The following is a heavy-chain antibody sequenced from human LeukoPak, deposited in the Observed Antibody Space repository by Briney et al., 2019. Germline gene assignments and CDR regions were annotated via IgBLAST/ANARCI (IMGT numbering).Heavy chain of an antibody. Sequence: GGSLRLSCAASGFTFSSYGMHWVRQAPGKGLEWVAVISYDGSNKYYADSVKGRFTISRDNSKNTLYLQMNSLRAEDTAVYYCAILAVAGGPFDYWGQGTLVTVSS. CDR3: AILAVAGGPFDY. V-gene: IGHV3-30*03. D-gene: IGHD6-19*01. CDR2: ISYDGSNK. J-gene: IGHJ4*02. CDR1: GFTFSSYG.